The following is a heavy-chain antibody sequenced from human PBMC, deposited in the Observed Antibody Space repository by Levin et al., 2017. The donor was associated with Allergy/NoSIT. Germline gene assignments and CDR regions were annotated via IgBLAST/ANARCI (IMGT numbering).Heavy chain of an antibody. J-gene: IGHJ4*02. CDR1: GFTFSTYA. V-gene: IGHV3-23*01. D-gene: IGHD2-8*01. CDR3: ASKIGETNPLDY. Sequence: GGSLRLSCAASGFTFSTYAMNWVRQAPGKGLEWVSVISSSGNTIYYADSVKGRFTISRDNSKNTVYLQLNSLRAEDTAVYFCASKIGETNPLDYWGQGTLVTVSS. CDR2: ISSSGNTI.